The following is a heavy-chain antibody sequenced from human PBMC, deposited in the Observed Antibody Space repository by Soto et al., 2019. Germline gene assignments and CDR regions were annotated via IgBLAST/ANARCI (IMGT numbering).Heavy chain of an antibody. Sequence: GESLKISCKGSGFNFNTYWIAWVRQMPGKGLEWMGMIYPDDSENKYSPSFQGQVTISVDMSISAAYLQWSSLETSDTAMYYCARNSVTSTVPHFDFWGQGALVTVSS. J-gene: IGHJ4*02. D-gene: IGHD6-19*01. CDR1: GFNFNTYW. CDR3: ARNSVTSTVPHFDF. V-gene: IGHV5-51*01. CDR2: IYPDDSEN.